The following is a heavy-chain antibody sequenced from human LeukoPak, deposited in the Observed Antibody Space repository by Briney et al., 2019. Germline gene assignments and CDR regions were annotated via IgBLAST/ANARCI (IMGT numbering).Heavy chain of an antibody. Sequence: SESLSLSCAASGFSISSYCMSWVRQPPGKGLEWVGFIYYSGSTNYNPSLKSRVTISVDKSKNKFSLKLSTLTAADTAIYYYARPTTGILEGPLLYFDLSGRGTLVTVSS. CDR3: ARPTTGILEGPLLYFDL. CDR1: GFSISSYC. CDR2: IYYSGST. V-gene: IGHV4-59*08. D-gene: IGHD1-1*01. J-gene: IGHJ2*01.